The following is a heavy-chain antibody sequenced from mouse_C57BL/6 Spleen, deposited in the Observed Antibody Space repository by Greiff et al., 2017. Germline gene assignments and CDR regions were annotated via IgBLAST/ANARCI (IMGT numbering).Heavy chain of an antibody. V-gene: IGHV1-80*01. CDR3: ASYEWYAMDY. Sequence: VKLMESGAELVKPGASVKISCKASGYAFSSYWLNWVKQRPGKGLEWIGQIYPGDGDTNYNGKFKGKATLTADKSSSTAYMQLSSLTSEDSAVYFCASYEWYAMDYWGQGTSVTVSS. D-gene: IGHD2-12*01. CDR2: IYPGDGDT. CDR1: GYAFSSYW. J-gene: IGHJ4*01.